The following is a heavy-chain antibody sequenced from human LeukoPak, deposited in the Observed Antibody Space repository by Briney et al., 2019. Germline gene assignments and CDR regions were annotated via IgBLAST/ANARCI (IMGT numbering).Heavy chain of an antibody. Sequence: GGSLRLSCAASGFTFSNAWMSWVRQAPGKGLEWVGRIKSKTDGETTDYAAPVKGRFTISRDDSKNTLYLQMNSLKTEDTAVYYCTTDRGDYGSGSYEIYYYYMDVWGKGTTVTVSS. CDR3: TTDRGDYGSGSYEIYYYYMDV. CDR1: GFTFSNAW. J-gene: IGHJ6*03. D-gene: IGHD3-10*01. V-gene: IGHV3-15*01. CDR2: IKSKTDGETT.